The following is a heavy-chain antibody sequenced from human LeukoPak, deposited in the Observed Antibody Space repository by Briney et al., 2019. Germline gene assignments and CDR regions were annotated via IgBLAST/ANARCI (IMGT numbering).Heavy chain of an antibody. CDR3: AKVQGGYSYGYFDY. J-gene: IGHJ4*02. V-gene: IGHV3-23*01. Sequence: GGSLRLSCAASWFILSSYSMGWVRQAPGEGPEGVSVITGSGGNTYYADSAKGRFTISKDNSKNTVYLQMSSLRVDDTAVYYCAKVQGGYSYGYFDYWGQGTLVTVSS. CDR1: WFILSSYS. CDR2: ITGSGGNT. D-gene: IGHD5-18*01.